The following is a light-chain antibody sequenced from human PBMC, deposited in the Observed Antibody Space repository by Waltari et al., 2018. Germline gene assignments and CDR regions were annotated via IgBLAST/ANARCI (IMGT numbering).Light chain of an antibody. Sequence: SYELSQPPSVSVSPGQTALVTCLGHTLGDKFLSWFQQRPGQSPVLVIYQDTERPSGIPERFSGSNSANTATLSISGTQAMDQADYYCQAWDSRNVVFGGGTKLIVL. CDR3: QAWDSRNVV. V-gene: IGLV3-1*01. CDR2: QDT. J-gene: IGLJ2*01. CDR1: TLGDKF.